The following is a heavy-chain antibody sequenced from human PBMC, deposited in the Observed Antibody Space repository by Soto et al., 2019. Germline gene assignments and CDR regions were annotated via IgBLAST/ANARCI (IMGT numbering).Heavy chain of an antibody. D-gene: IGHD6-13*01. CDR1: GFTFSTYA. V-gene: IGHV3-23*01. Sequence: EVHLLESGGGLVQPGGSLRLSCSASGFTFSTYAMSWVRQAPGKGLEWVSVISATGGTTYFADSVKGRFTISRDNSKNTLYLHLSSVRGEVTAVYYCAKETTAAVGDYFDSWGQGTRVTVSS. J-gene: IGHJ4*02. CDR2: ISATGGTT. CDR3: AKETTAAVGDYFDS.